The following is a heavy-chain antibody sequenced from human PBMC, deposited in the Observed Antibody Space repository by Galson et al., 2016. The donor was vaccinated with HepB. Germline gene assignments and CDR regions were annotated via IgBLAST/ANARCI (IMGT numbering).Heavy chain of an antibody. CDR3: KFEAEEHCRCGSCDALYY. CDR2: ITGSGAGT. J-gene: IGHJ4*02. V-gene: IGHV3-23*01. CDR1: GFTFTSYA. Sequence: SLRLSCAASGFTFTSYAMRWVRQAPGKGLEWVSGITGSGAGTWYADSVKGRFTISRDNSKNTLYLQINSLRPEDTAMYYCKFEAEEHCRCGSCDALYYWGQRTLVTVCS. D-gene: IGHD2-15*01.